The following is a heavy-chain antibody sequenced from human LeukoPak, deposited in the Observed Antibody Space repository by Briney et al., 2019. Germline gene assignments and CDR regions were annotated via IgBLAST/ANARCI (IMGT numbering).Heavy chain of an antibody. CDR2: IYRSGST. CDR1: GYSISSGYY. Sequence: SETLSLTCGVSGYSISSGYYWGWIRQSPGKGLEWIGNIYRSGSTYYNPSLKSRVTISVDTSKNQFSLRLTSVTAADTAVYYCARRDRWFDPWGHGALVTVSS. CDR3: ARRDRWFDP. V-gene: IGHV4-38-2*01. J-gene: IGHJ5*02.